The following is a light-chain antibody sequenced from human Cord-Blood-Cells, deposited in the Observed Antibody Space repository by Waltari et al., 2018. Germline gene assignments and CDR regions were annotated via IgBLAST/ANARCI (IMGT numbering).Light chain of an antibody. CDR1: QSISSY. Sequence: EIQMTPSPSSLSASVGDRVTITCRASQSISSYLNRYQQKPGKAPKLLIYAASSLQSEVPSRFSGSGSGTDFTLTISSLQPEDFATYYCQQSYSTPWTFGQGTKVEIK. CDR3: QQSYSTPWT. J-gene: IGKJ1*01. V-gene: IGKV1-39*01. CDR2: AAS.